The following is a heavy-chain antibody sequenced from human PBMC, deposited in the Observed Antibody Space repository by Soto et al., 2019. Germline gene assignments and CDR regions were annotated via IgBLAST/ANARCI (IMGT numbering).Heavy chain of an antibody. Sequence: ASVKVSCKASGYTFTSYGISWVRQAPGQGLAWMGWIRAYNGNTDYAQKLQGRVTMTTDTSTSTVYLELSSLRSEDSAVYYCATSVDSAMAFDSWGQGTLVTVSS. CDR2: IRAYNGNT. CDR3: ATSVDSAMAFDS. J-gene: IGHJ4*02. CDR1: GYTFTSYG. D-gene: IGHD5-18*01. V-gene: IGHV1-18*04.